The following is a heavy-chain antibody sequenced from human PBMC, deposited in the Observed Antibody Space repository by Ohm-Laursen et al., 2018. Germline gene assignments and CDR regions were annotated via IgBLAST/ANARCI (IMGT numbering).Heavy chain of an antibody. D-gene: IGHD2-21*01. CDR1: GFTFSSYW. V-gene: IGHV3-74*01. Sequence: GSLRLSCTASGFTFSSYWMHWVRQAPGKGLVWVSRINSDGSSTSYADSVKGRFTISRDNSKNTLNLQMNSLRTEDTAVYYCAGDPGDADTFDYWGQGTLVTVSS. J-gene: IGHJ4*02. CDR2: INSDGSST. CDR3: AGDPGDADTFDY.